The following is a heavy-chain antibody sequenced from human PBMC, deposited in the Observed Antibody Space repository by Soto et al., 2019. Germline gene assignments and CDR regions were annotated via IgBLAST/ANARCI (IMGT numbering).Heavy chain of an antibody. V-gene: IGHV4-34*01. D-gene: IGHD3-3*01. Sequence: QVQLQQWGAGLLKPSETLSLTCAVYGGSFSGYCWSWIRQPPGKGLEWIGEINHSGRTNYNPSLKSRVTISVETSKSQCSLKLSSVTAADTAVYYCARGRKYYDFWSGYSHPRYYFNYWGQGTLVTVSS. CDR2: INHSGRT. CDR1: GGSFSGYC. CDR3: ARGRKYYDFWSGYSHPRYYFNY. J-gene: IGHJ4*02.